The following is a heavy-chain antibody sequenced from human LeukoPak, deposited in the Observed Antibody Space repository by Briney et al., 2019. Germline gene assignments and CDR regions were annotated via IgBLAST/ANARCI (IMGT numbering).Heavy chain of an antibody. CDR2: IYYSGST. V-gene: IGHV4-39*07. D-gene: IGHD6-6*01. CDR3: ARASQGYYYYYMDV. CDR1: GGSISSSSYY. J-gene: IGHJ6*03. Sequence: SETLSLTCTVSGGSISSSSYYWGWIRQPPGKGLEWIGSIYYSGSTYYNPSLKSRVTISVDTSKNQFSLKLSSVTAADTAVYYCARASQGYYYYYMDVWGKGTTVTVSS.